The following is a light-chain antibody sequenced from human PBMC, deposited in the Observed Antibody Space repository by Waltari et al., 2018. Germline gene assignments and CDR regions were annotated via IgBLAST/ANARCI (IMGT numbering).Light chain of an antibody. CDR1: QSVTSY. V-gene: IGKV1-39*01. Sequence: DIQMTQSPSSLSASVGDRVTITCRASQSVTSYLNWYQQKPGKAPKLLIYAASSLQSAVPSRFSGSGYGTDFTLTITSLQPEDFATYYCQQSYGTPRTFGQGTKVEIK. J-gene: IGKJ1*01. CDR3: QQSYGTPRT. CDR2: AAS.